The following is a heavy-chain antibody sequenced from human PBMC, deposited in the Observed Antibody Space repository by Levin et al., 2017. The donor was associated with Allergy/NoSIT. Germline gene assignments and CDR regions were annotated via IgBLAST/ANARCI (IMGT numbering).Heavy chain of an antibody. CDR3: ARHIRWRAQMGYFDY. V-gene: IGHV4-39*01. J-gene: IGHJ4*02. CDR1: GGSIVSSGYF. Sequence: SETLSLTCTVSGGSIVSSGYFWGWIRQSPGKGLEWVGTIYYSGSTFYNPSLQSRVTISADTSKNQFSLKLCSVTAADTAMYYCARHIRWRAQMGYFDYWGQGTLVTVSS. CDR2: IYYSGST. D-gene: IGHD3-3*02.